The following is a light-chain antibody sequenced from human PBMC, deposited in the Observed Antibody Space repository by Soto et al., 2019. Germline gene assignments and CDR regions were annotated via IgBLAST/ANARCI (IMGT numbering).Light chain of an antibody. CDR1: QGISRY. J-gene: IGKJ4*01. Sequence: AIRMTQSPSSLSASTGDRVTITARARQGISRYLAWYQQKPGKAPKLLIYAASTLQSVVPSRFSGRSGGTDFTLTISCLQSEDFATYYCQQYYSYPPCVGGGTKMEIK. CDR2: AAS. V-gene: IGKV1-8*01. CDR3: QQYYSYPPC.